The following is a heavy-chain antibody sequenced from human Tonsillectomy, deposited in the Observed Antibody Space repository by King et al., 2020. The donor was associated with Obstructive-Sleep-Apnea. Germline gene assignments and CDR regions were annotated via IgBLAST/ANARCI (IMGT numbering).Heavy chain of an antibody. J-gene: IGHJ4*02. V-gene: IGHV4-4*07. CDR2: TNTNGNT. CDR1: GGSISGYY. D-gene: IGHD1-26*01. CDR3: ARESGSYRFFDS. Sequence: VQLVESGPGLVKPSETLSLTCNVSGGSISGYYWTWIRQPAGKGLEWIGRTNTNGNTNYNPSLKSRVSMSVDTSKNQFSLNVSSVTAADTAVYYCARESGSYRFFDSWGQGTLVTVSS.